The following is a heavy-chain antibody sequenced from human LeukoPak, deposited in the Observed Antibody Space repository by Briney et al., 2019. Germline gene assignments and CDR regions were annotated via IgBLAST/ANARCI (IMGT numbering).Heavy chain of an antibody. D-gene: IGHD3-22*01. J-gene: IGHJ5*02. V-gene: IGHV1-2*02. CDR1: GYTFTGYY. Sequence: ASVKVSCKASGYTFTGYYMHWVRQAPGQGLEWMGWINPNSGGTNYAQKFQGRVTMTRDTSISTAYMELSRLRPDDTAVYYCARNYYDSSGYYQNWFDPWGQGTLVTVSS. CDR3: ARNYYDSSGYYQNWFDP. CDR2: INPNSGGT.